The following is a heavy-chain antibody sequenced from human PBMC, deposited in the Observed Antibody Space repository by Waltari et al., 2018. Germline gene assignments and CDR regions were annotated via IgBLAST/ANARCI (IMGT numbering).Heavy chain of an antibody. CDR1: GGSISSYY. V-gene: IGHV4-59*12. CDR3: ARGEVRPSSSWFVY. Sequence: QVQLQESGPGLVKPSETLSLTCTVSGGSISSYYWSWIRQPPGKGLEWIGYIYYSGSTNYNPSLKSRVTISVDTSKNQFSLKLSSVTAADTAVYYCARGEVRPSSSWFVYWGQGTLVTVSS. J-gene: IGHJ4*02. D-gene: IGHD6-13*01. CDR2: IYYSGST.